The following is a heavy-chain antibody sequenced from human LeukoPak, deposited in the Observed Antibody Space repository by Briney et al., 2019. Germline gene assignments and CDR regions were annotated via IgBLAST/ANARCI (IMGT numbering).Heavy chain of an antibody. D-gene: IGHD3-10*01. V-gene: IGHV1-46*01. CDR2: INPSGGST. Sequence: ASVKVSCKASGYTFTSYYMHWVRQAPGQGLEWMGIINPSGGSTSYAQKFQGRVTMTRDTSTSTVYMELSSLGSEDTAVYYCARGGLTMVRGVIITFRFDPWGQGTLVTVSS. J-gene: IGHJ5*02. CDR3: ARGGLTMVRGVIITFRFDP. CDR1: GYTFTSYY.